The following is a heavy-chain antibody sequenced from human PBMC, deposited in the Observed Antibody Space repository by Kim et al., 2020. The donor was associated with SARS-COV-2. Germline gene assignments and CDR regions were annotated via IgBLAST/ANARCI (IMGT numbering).Heavy chain of an antibody. CDR2: LYYRGST. CDR1: GGSISSSSHY. V-gene: IGHV4-39*01. Sequence: SETLSLKCSVSGGSISSSSHYWGWVRQPPGKGLKWIGSLYYRGSTYYNPSLKSRVTISADTSKNQFTLNLRSVTAADTAVYYCARTQTTLYYYGMDVWGQGTTVTVSS. D-gene: IGHD4-17*01. J-gene: IGHJ6*02. CDR3: ARTQTTLYYYGMDV.